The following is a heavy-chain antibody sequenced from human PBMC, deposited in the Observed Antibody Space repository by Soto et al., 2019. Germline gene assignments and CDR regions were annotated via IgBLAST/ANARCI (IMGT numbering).Heavy chain of an antibody. CDR3: ARDRYGSGSPPFDY. J-gene: IGHJ4*02. V-gene: IGHV4-31*03. Sequence: QVQLQESGPGLVKPSQTLSLTCTVSGGSISSGGYYWSWIRQHPGKGLEWIGYIYYSGSTYYNPSIKRRVTISVDPSKTQFSLKLSSVTAADTAVYSCARDRYGSGSPPFDYWGQGTLVTVSS. D-gene: IGHD3-10*01. CDR1: GGSISSGGYY. CDR2: IYYSGST.